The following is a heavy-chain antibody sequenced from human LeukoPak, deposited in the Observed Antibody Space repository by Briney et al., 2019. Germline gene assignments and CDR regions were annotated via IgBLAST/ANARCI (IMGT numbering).Heavy chain of an antibody. CDR1: GFPFNTYA. D-gene: IGHD2-15*01. CDR3: TRDSALLGVAFDL. CDR2: ISSNGDNT. V-gene: IGHV3-64D*06. Sequence: GGSLRLSCSASGFPFNTYAIHWVRQAPGKGLEYVAGISSNGDNTDFADSAKGRFTISRDNSKRTLFLQMNSLRAEDTAVYFCTRDSALLGVAFDLWGQGTVVTVSS. J-gene: IGHJ3*01.